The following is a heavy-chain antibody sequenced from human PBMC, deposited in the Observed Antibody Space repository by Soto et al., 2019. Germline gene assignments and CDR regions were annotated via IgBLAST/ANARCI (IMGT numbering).Heavy chain of an antibody. CDR1: GGTFSSYA. CDR3: ARDPGNDFWSGYSPYYYYGMDV. CDR2: IIPIFGTA. V-gene: IGHV1-69*13. J-gene: IGHJ6*02. D-gene: IGHD3-3*01. Sequence: SVKVSCKASGGTFSSYAISWVRQAPGQGLEWMGGIIPIFGTANYAQKFQGRVTITADESTSTAYMELSSLRSEDTAVYYCARDPGNDFWSGYSPYYYYGMDVWGQGTTVTVSS.